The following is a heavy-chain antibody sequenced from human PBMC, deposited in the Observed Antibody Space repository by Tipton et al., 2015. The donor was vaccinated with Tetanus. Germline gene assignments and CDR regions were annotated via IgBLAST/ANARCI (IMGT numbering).Heavy chain of an antibody. CDR3: ASPSSGSTDYYYVMDA. Sequence: GSLRLSCAASGFRFSTYAMNWVRQAPGKGLEWVSSISGGSNYIYYAESVKGRFTISRDNAKNSVFLQMNSLRAEDTGVYFCASPSSGSTDYYYVMDAWGQGTTVTVSS. CDR1: GFRFSTYA. D-gene: IGHD1-1*01. CDR2: ISGGSNYI. J-gene: IGHJ6*02. V-gene: IGHV3-21*01.